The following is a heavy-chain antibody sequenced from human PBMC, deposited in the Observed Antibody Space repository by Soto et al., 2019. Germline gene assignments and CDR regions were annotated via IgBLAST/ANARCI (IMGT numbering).Heavy chain of an antibody. CDR2: ISGSGGST. V-gene: IGHV3-23*01. CDR3: AKVQYSSSRSAFEY. D-gene: IGHD6-6*01. Sequence: PGWSLRLSCAASGFTFSSYAMSLVRQAPGKGLEWVSAISGSGGSTYYADSVKGRFTISRDNSKNTLYLQMNSLRAEDTAVYYCAKVQYSSSRSAFEYWGEGTLVTVSS. J-gene: IGHJ4*02. CDR1: GFTFSSYA.